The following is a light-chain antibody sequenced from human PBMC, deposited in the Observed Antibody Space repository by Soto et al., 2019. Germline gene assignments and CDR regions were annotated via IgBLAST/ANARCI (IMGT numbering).Light chain of an antibody. CDR3: HQHSYWPLT. V-gene: IGKV3-11*01. CDR1: QSVRTY. CDR2: AAS. J-gene: IGKJ5*01. Sequence: ELVLTQAPATLSLSPGERATLSCRASQSVRTYFAWYQQKPGQTPRLLINAASNRATGIPARFSGSGSGTDFTLTISSLEPEDFAVYYCHQHSYWPLTFGQGTRLEIK.